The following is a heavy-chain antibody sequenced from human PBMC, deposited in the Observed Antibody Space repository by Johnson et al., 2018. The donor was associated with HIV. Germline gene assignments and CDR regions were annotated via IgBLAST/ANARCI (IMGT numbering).Heavy chain of an antibody. Sequence: QVQLVESGGGLVQPGGSLRLSCAASGFTFSSYAMHWVRQAPGKGLEWVAVISYDGSNKYYADSVKGRFTISRDNSKNTLYLQMNSLRAEDTAVYYCAKVMTASSVNSFGGVIDASDIWGQGTMVTVS. D-gene: IGHD3-16*01. J-gene: IGHJ3*02. CDR2: ISYDGSNK. CDR3: AKVMTASSVNSFGGVIDASDI. V-gene: IGHV3-30-3*01. CDR1: GFTFSSYA.